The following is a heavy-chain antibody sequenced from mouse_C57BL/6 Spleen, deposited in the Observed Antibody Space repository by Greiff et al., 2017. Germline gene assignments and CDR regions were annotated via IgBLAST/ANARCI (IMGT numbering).Heavy chain of an antibody. CDR2: ISYDGSN. D-gene: IGHD2-4*01. Sequence: EVKLMESGPGLVKPSQSLSLTCSVTGYSITSGYYWNWIRQFPGNKLEWMGYISYDGSNNYNPSLKNRISITRDTSKNQFFLKLNSVTTEDTATYYCAPYDYAFAYWGQGTLVTVSA. CDR1: GYSITSGYY. V-gene: IGHV3-6*01. CDR3: APYDYAFAY. J-gene: IGHJ3*01.